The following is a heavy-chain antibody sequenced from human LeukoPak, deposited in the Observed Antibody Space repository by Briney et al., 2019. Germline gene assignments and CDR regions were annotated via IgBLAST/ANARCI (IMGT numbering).Heavy chain of an antibody. V-gene: IGHV1-8*02. D-gene: IGHD2-21*02. CDR3: ARGPPYPFMVTYYYGMDV. Sequence: ASVKVSCKASGYTFTNYDINWVRQVTGQGLEWMGWMNPNNDNMGYAQKFQGRVTMTRNTSISTAYMELSSLRSEDTAVYYCARGPPYPFMVTYYYGMDVWGQGTTVTVSS. CDR2: MNPNNDNM. CDR1: GYTFTNYD. J-gene: IGHJ6*02.